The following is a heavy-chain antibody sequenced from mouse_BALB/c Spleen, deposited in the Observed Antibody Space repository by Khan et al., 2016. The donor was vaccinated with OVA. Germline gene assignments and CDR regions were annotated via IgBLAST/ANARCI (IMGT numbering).Heavy chain of an antibody. J-gene: IGHJ4*01. Sequence: EVQLQESGGGLVQPGGSLKLSCAASGFDFSRYYMSWVRQAPGKGLEWIGEIHPDSSAMNYTPSLKDKFIISRDNTKNTLYLQMSKVKSEDTALDYCARSGFFALDYWGQGTSVTVAS. CDR1: GFDFSRYY. D-gene: IGHD3-1*01. CDR3: ARSGFFALDY. CDR2: IHPDSSAM. V-gene: IGHV4-1*02.